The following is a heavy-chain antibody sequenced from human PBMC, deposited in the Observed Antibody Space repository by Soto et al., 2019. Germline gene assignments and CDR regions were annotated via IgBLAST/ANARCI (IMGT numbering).Heavy chain of an antibody. D-gene: IGHD3-16*01. Sequence: QVQLQESGPVLVKPSQTLSLTCTVSGGSTSSDNYWSWIRQPPGKGLEWLGHIYYSGNTDYNPSLKSRLAISIDTAKNQFSLKLRSVTAADTAVYFCAREGGESSDGLYYFDSWGQGSLVTVSS. J-gene: IGHJ4*02. CDR1: GGSTSSDNY. CDR2: IYYSGNT. V-gene: IGHV4-30-4*01. CDR3: AREGGESSDGLYYFDS.